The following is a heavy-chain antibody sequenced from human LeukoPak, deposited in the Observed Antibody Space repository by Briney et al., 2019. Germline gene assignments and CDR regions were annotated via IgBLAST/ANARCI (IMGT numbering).Heavy chain of an antibody. CDR1: GVSFSGYY. Sequence: SEALSLTCAVYGVSFSGYYWSWIRQPPGKGLEWIGEFNHSGSTNYNPSLKSRVTIPVGTSKNQFSLKLSSVTAADTAVYYCARGLGLTTGAYYFDSWGQGTLVAVSS. CDR3: ARGLGLTTGAYYFDS. D-gene: IGHD3-22*01. J-gene: IGHJ4*02. V-gene: IGHV4-34*01. CDR2: FNHSGST.